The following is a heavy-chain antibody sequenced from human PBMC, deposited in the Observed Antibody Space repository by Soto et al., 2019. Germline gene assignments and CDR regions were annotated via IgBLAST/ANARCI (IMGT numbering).Heavy chain of an antibody. V-gene: IGHV4-31*03. J-gene: IGHJ6*02. Sequence: QVQLQESGPGLVKPSQTLSLTCTVSGGSIGGGGHYWTWVRQRPGQGLEWMGYIYYSGDAYHNPSLETRLSLSVDTSKSQFALSLKSVTAADTAVYFCARAATAASYYFYAIDVWGSGTTVTVS. D-gene: IGHD2-2*01. CDR2: IYYSGDA. CDR1: GGSIGGGGHY. CDR3: ARAATAASYYFYAIDV.